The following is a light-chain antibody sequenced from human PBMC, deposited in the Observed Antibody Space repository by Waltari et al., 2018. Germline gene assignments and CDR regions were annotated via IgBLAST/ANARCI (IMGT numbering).Light chain of an antibody. V-gene: IGLV7-46*01. CDR1: TGAGPSGTF. J-gene: IGLJ3*02. CDR3: LLTYSETRV. Sequence: QTVVTQEPSLTVSPGGTVTSTFGSRTGAGPSGTFTYWFQQKPGQAPRTLIYDTNNKQFWTPARFSGSLLGGKAALTLSGAQPEDEADYYCLLTYSETRVFGGGTKLTVL. CDR2: DTN.